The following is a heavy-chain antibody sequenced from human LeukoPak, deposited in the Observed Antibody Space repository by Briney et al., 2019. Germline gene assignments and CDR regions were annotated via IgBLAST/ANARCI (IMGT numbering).Heavy chain of an antibody. V-gene: IGHV4-59*08. J-gene: IGHJ5*02. D-gene: IGHD1-26*01. Sequence: SETLSLTCTVSGGSVTTYYWSWIRQPPGKGLEWIAYIYYSGSTNYNPSLKSRVTISVDTSKNQVSLRLSSVTAADTAVYYCARHAVYSGDYSFWFNPWGLGTLVTVSS. CDR1: GGSVTTYY. CDR3: ARHAVYSGDYSFWFNP. CDR2: IYYSGST.